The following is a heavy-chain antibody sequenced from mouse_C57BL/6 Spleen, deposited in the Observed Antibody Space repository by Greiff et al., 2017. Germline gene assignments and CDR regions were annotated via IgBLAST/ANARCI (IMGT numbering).Heavy chain of an antibody. CDR1: GYSITSGYY. J-gene: IGHJ3*01. CDR3: ARERAHWNWTFAY. Sequence: ESGPGLVKPSQSLSLTCSVTGYSITSGYYWNWIRQFPGNKLEWMGYISYDGSNNYNPSLKNRISITRDTSKNQFFLKLHSVTTDDTATYYCARERAHWNWTFAYWGQGTLVTVSA. CDR2: ISYDGSN. D-gene: IGHD1-3*01. V-gene: IGHV3-6*01.